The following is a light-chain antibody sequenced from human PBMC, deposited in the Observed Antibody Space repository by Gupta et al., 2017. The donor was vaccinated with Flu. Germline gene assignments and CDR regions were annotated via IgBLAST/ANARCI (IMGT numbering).Light chain of an antibody. Sequence: SSLSASVGDSVTITCRASQRISSYLNWYQQKLGKAPNLLIFGASTWQSGVPSRFNGSGSGTVVTLTISSRQPEDFATYYCQQSDSHPPGTFGQGTNLEIK. CDR1: QRISSY. J-gene: IGKJ2*01. CDR2: GAS. V-gene: IGKV1-39*01. CDR3: QQSDSHPPGT.